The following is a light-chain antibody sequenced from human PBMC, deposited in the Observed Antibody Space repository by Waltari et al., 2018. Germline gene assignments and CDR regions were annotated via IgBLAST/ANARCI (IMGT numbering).Light chain of an antibody. V-gene: IGLV1-40*01. J-gene: IGLJ3*02. Sequence: QSVLTQPPSVSGAPGQRVTISCTGSGPKLGAGYDVHWYQPVPRAAPKLLIYGSSSRPLGVPDRFFGSTSGTSASLAITGLQAEDEAVYYCQSYDTTLSVVFGGGTKLTVL. CDR1: GPKLGAGYD. CDR2: GSS. CDR3: QSYDTTLSVV.